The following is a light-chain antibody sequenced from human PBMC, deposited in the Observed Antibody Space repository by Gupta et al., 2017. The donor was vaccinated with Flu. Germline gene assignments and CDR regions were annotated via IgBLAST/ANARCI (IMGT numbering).Light chain of an antibody. CDR2: GKN. CDR3: SSRDSSGDRPV. J-gene: IGLJ3*02. CDR1: SLRNYY. Sequence: SSELTQDPTVSVALGPTVRITCQGDSLRNYYATWYQQKPGQAPVVVIYGKNNRPSGIPDRFSGPSSGNTASLTITGTQAEDEADYYCSSRDSSGDRPVFGGGTKLTVL. V-gene: IGLV3-19*01.